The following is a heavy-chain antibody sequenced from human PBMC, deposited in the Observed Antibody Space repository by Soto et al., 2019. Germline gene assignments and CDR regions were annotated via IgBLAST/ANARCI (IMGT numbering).Heavy chain of an antibody. V-gene: IGHV5-51*01. J-gene: IGHJ5*02. D-gene: IGHD2-2*01. CDR3: ARGYCTSTICDPWFDP. Sequence: XESLTISCTGVGYSFTSYWIGLVRQMRGKGLEWMGIIYPGDSDTRYSPSFQGQVTISVDKSITTAYLQWNSLKASDTAMYYCARGYCTSTICDPWFDPWGQGTLVTVSS. CDR1: GYSFTSYW. CDR2: IYPGDSDT.